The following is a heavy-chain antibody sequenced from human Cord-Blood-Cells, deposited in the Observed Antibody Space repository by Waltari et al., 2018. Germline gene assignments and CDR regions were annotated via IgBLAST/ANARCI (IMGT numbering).Heavy chain of an antibody. CDR1: GGSFSGYY. J-gene: IGHJ6*02. Sequence: QVQLQQWGAGLLKPSETLSLTCAVYGGSFSGYYWSWIRQPPGKGLEWIGEINHSGSTNYNPSLKSRVTISVDTSKSQFSLKLSSVTAAETAVYYCAKSRGGSCYYYGMDVWGQGTTVTVSS. CDR2: INHSGST. D-gene: IGHD2-15*01. CDR3: AKSRGGSCYYYGMDV. V-gene: IGHV4-34*01.